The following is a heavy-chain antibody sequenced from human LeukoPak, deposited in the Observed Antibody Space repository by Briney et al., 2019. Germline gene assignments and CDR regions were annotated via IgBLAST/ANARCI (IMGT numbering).Heavy chain of an antibody. CDR2: IYYSGST. CDR1: GGSISSDDYC. J-gene: IGHJ3*02. D-gene: IGHD5-24*01. Sequence: SETLSLTCSVSGGSISSDDYCWNWIRQRPGKGLEWIGYIYYSGSTYYNPSLKSRVALSVDTSKNQFSLKLSSLTAADTAVYYCAKSREEIRGLDAFDIWGQGTMVTVSS. V-gene: IGHV4-31*03. CDR3: AKSREEIRGLDAFDI.